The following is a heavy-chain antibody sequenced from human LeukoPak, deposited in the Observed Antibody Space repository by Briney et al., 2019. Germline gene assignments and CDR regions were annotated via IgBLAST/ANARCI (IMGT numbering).Heavy chain of an antibody. D-gene: IGHD2-2*01. CDR3: AKLQTAVVPAATLGFDS. CDR2: IGRSGANS. J-gene: IGHJ4*02. V-gene: IGHV3-23*01. CDR1: GFTFSSYA. Sequence: GGSLRLSCAASGFTFSSYAMSWVRQSPGKGLEWVSAIGRSGANSYYATSVKGRFSVSRDNTKNTFHLQMNSLRAEDTAIYYCAKLQTAVVPAATLGFDSWGQGTLVTVSS.